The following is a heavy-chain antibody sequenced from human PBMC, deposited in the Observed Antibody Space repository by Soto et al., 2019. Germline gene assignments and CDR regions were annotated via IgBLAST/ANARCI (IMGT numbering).Heavy chain of an antibody. Sequence: SETLSLSCAVYGGSFSGYYWSWIRQPPGKGLEWIGEINHSGSTNYNPSLKSRVTISVDTSKNQFSLKLSSVTAADTAVYYCARVGLGGRDYWRQGTLVTVSS. V-gene: IGHV4-34*01. CDR2: INHSGST. D-gene: IGHD3-16*01. CDR3: ARVGLGGRDY. CDR1: GGSFSGYY. J-gene: IGHJ4*02.